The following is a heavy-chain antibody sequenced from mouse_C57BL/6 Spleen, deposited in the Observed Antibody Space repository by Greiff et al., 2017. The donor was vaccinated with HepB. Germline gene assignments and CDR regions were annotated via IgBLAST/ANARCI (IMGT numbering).Heavy chain of an antibody. CDR1: GYTFTSYW. Sequence: VQLQQSGAELVKPGASVKLSCKASGYTFTSYWMQWVKQRPGQGLEWIGEIDPSDSYTNYNQKFKGKATLTVDTSSSTAYMQLSSLTSEDSAVYYCAEAWFAYWGQGTLVTVSA. V-gene: IGHV1-50*01. CDR2: IDPSDSYT. J-gene: IGHJ3*01. CDR3: AEAWFAY.